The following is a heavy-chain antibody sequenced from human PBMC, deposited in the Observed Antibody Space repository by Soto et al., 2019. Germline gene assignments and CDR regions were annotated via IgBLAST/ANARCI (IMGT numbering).Heavy chain of an antibody. Sequence: PGGSLRLSCAASGFTFSSYAMHWVRQAPGKGLEWVAVISYDGSNKYYADSVKGRFTISRDNSKNTLYLQMNSVRAEDTAVYYCARAMYYYDSSGFYYYYGMDVWGQGTTVTVSS. D-gene: IGHD3-22*01. J-gene: IGHJ6*02. CDR2: ISYDGSNK. CDR1: GFTFSSYA. V-gene: IGHV3-30-3*01. CDR3: ARAMYYYDSSGFYYYYGMDV.